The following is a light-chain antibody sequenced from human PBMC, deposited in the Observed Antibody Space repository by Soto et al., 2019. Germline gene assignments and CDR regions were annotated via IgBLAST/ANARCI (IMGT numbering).Light chain of an antibody. J-gene: IGKJ1*01. Sequence: DIVMTQSPLSLPVTPGESASISCRSSQSLLHRNGYNYLDWYLQKPGQSPQVLIYLGSNRASGVPDRFSGSGSGTDFTLKISRVEAEDVGVYYCMQALQTPWTFGQGNKVEIK. CDR1: QSLLHRNGYNY. CDR3: MQALQTPWT. V-gene: IGKV2-28*01. CDR2: LGS.